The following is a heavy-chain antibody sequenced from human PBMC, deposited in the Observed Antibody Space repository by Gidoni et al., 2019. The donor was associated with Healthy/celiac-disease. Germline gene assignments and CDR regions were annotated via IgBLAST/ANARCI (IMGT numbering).Heavy chain of an antibody. D-gene: IGHD3-9*01. V-gene: IGHV3-33*01. J-gene: IGHJ3*02. CDR2: IWYDGSNK. CDR3: ARGGYDILTGYPYDAFDI. CDR1: GFTFSSYG. Sequence: QVQLVESGGGVVQPGRSLRLSCAASGFTFSSYGMHWVRQAPGKGLEWVAVIWYDGSNKYYADSVKGRFTISRDNSKNTLYLQMNSLRAEDTAVYYCARGGYDILTGYPYDAFDIWGQGTMVTVSS.